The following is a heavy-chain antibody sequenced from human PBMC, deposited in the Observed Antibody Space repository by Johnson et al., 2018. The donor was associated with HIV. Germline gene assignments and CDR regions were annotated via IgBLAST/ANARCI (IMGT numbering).Heavy chain of an antibody. CDR3: TRQGKGDAFDI. J-gene: IGHJ3*02. V-gene: IGHV3-66*04. Sequence: VQLVESGGDFIKPGGSLRLSCAASGFTFSNAWMSWVRQAPGKGLEWVAVIYSGGSTYYADSVKGRFTISRDNAKNTLSLQMNSLRAEDTAVYYCTRQGKGDAFDIWGQGTMVSGSS. CDR2: IYSGGST. CDR1: GFTFSNAW.